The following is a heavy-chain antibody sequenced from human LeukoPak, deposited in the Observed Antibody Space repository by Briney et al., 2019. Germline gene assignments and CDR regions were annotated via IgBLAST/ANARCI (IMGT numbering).Heavy chain of an antibody. CDR1: GFTFSSYA. CDR3: AKGGVVPAAIPLWFDP. D-gene: IGHD2-2*01. Sequence: QPGGSLRLSCAASGFTFSSYAMSWVRQAPGKGLEWASAISGSGGSTYYADSVKGRFTISRDNSKNTLYLQVNSLGAEDTAVYYCAKGGVVPAAIPLWFDPWGQGTLVTVSS. V-gene: IGHV3-23*01. J-gene: IGHJ5*02. CDR2: ISGSGGST.